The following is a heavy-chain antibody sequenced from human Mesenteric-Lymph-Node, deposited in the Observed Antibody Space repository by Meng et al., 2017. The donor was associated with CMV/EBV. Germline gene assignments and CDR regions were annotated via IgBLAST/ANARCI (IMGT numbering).Heavy chain of an antibody. D-gene: IGHD3-9*01. V-gene: IGHV1-3*04. J-gene: IGHJ4*02. Sequence: CKASGSNFSSHHMHWVRQAPGQRREWLGWINIGNGDIKYSQKVQDRVTITRDTSATTAYMELSRLRSEDTAVYYCARDSGYYLYYFDYWGQGTLVTVSS. CDR1: GSNFSSHH. CDR2: INIGNGDI. CDR3: ARDSGYYLYYFDY.